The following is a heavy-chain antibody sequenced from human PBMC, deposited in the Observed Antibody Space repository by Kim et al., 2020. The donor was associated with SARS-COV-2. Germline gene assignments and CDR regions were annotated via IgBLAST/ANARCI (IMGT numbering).Heavy chain of an antibody. Sequence: GGSLRLSCAASGFTFDDYAMHWVRQAPGKGLEWVSGISWNSGSIGYADSVKGRFTISRDNAKNSLYLQMNSLRAEDTALYYCAKDRGRYYYGMDVWGQGTTVTVSS. CDR2: ISWNSGSI. J-gene: IGHJ6*02. CDR1: GFTFDDYA. CDR3: AKDRGRYYYGMDV. V-gene: IGHV3-9*01.